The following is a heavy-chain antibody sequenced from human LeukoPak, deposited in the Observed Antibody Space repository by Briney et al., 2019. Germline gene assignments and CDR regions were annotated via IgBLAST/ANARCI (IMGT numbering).Heavy chain of an antibody. Sequence: GASVKVSCKASGGTFSSYAISWVRQAPGQGLEWMGRIIPILGIANYAQKFQGRVTITADKSTSTAYMELSSLRSEDTAVYYCASLIPLSSSWYGSRFYWGQGTLVTVSS. D-gene: IGHD6-13*01. V-gene: IGHV1-69*04. CDR2: IIPILGIA. J-gene: IGHJ4*02. CDR3: ASLIPLSSSWYGSRFY. CDR1: GGTFSSYA.